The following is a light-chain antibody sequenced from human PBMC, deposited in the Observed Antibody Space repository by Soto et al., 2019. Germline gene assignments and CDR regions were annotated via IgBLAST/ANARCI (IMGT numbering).Light chain of an antibody. V-gene: IGLV1-47*01. Sequence: QSVLTQPPSASGTPGQRVTISCSGSSSNIGSNYVYWYQQVPGTAPKLLIDRNNQRPSGIPDRFSGSKSGTSASLAISGLRSEDEADYYCAGWDDSLSGVVFGGGTKLTVL. CDR3: AGWDDSLSGVV. CDR2: RNN. CDR1: SSNIGSNY. J-gene: IGLJ2*01.